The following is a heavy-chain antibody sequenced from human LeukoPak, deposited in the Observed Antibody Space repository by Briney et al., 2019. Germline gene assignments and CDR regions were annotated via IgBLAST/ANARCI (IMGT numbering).Heavy chain of an antibody. CDR1: GFTFTNYA. CDR3: AKDTTHGFATLDY. CDR2: ITGGGGST. J-gene: IGHJ4*02. V-gene: IGHV3-23*01. Sequence: GGSLRLSCAASGFTFTNYAMNWVRQAPGKGLEWVSTITGGGGSTYLADSVKGRFTVSRDNAKNSLYLQMNSLRAEDTALYYCAKDTTHGFATLDYWGQGTLVTVSS. D-gene: IGHD3-10*01.